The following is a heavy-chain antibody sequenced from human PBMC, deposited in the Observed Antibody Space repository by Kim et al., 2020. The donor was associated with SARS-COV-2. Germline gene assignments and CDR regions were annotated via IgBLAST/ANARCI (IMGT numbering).Heavy chain of an antibody. J-gene: IGHJ5*02. CDR3: ARAGVYAIGWFDP. Sequence: YSPSFQGQVTISADKSISTAYLQWSSLKASDTAMYYCARAGVYAIGWFDPWGQGTLVTVSS. V-gene: IGHV5-51*01. D-gene: IGHD2-8*01.